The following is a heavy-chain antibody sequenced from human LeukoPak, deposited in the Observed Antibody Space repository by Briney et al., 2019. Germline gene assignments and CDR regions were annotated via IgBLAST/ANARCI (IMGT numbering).Heavy chain of an antibody. D-gene: IGHD3-22*01. V-gene: IGHV4-4*07. CDR3: ARLLGAYYYDD. CDR2: IYTSGST. J-gene: IGHJ4*02. CDR1: GGSISSYY. Sequence: PSETLSLTCTVSGGSISSYYWSWIRQPPGKGLEWIGRIYTSGSTNYNPSFKNRVTVSVDTNKNQFSLKLSSVTAADTAVYYCARLLGAYYYDDWGQGTPVTVSS.